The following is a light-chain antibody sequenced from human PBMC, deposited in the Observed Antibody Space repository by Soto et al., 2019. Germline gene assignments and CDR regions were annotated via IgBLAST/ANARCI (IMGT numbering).Light chain of an antibody. CDR3: QEYNTFSFT. CDR2: DIS. Sequence: DIQMTQSPSTLSASVGDRVTITCRASHSISSLLAWYQQKPGKAPKVIIYDISNLESGVPSRFSGSGSGTEFTLTLSSLQPEDFATSYCQEYNTFSFTFGQGTRLEI. V-gene: IGKV1-5*01. J-gene: IGKJ2*01. CDR1: HSISSL.